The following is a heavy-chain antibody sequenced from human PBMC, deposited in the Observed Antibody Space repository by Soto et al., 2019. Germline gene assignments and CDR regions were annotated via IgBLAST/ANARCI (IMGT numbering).Heavy chain of an antibody. CDR1: GFTFSSYA. V-gene: IGHV3-30-3*01. CDR3: ARTSLEWLLYRHGYFDY. D-gene: IGHD3-3*01. J-gene: IGHJ4*02. Sequence: QVQLVESGGGVVQPGRSLRLSCAASGFTFSSYAMHWVRQAPGKGLEWVAVISYDGSNKYYADSVKGRFTISRDNSKNTLYLQMNSLRAEDTAVYYCARTSLEWLLYRHGYFDYWGQGTLVTVSS. CDR2: ISYDGSNK.